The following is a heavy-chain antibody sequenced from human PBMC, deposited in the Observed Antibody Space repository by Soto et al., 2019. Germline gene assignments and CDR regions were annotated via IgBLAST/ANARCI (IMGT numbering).Heavy chain of an antibody. Sequence: ASVKVSCKAFGYSFVNFAFNWVRQAPGQGPEWIGWITPSNGNTNYAQKLQGRVTLTTDTSTGTAHMDLRGLRSDDTAMYFCAGLQVNSSASGFYFFSDHWGRGTQVTVSS. J-gene: IGHJ4*02. V-gene: IGHV1-18*01. D-gene: IGHD3-3*01. CDR2: ITPSNGNT. CDR1: GYSFVNFA. CDR3: AGLQVNSSASGFYFFSDH.